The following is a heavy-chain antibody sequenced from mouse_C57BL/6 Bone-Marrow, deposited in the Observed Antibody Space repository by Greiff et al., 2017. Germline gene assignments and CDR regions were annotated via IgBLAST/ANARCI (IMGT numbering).Heavy chain of an antibody. Sequence: VQLQQSGAELARPGASVKLSCKASGYTFTSYGISWVKQRTGQGLEWIGEIYPRSGNTYYNEQLKGKATLTADKSSSTAYMELRSLTSEDSAVDFCARSGYGNHYAMDYWGQGTSVTVSS. CDR1: GYTFTSYG. CDR3: ARSGYGNHYAMDY. J-gene: IGHJ4*01. CDR2: IYPRSGNT. D-gene: IGHD2-10*02. V-gene: IGHV1-81*01.